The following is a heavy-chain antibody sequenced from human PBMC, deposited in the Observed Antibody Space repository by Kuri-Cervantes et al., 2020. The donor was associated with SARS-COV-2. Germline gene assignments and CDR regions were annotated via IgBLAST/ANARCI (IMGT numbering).Heavy chain of an antibody. J-gene: IGHJ4*02. V-gene: IGHV3-53*01. D-gene: IGHD1-1*01. CDR3: VRDGDHWNFDY. Sequence: GGSLRLSCAASGFTVSTSYLSWVRQAPGKGLEFISVIYSGGSTYYADSVKGRFTISRDNAKNMLFLQMNSLRAEDTAVYYCVRDGDHWNFDYWGQGTLVTVSS. CDR1: GFTVSTSY. CDR2: IYSGGST.